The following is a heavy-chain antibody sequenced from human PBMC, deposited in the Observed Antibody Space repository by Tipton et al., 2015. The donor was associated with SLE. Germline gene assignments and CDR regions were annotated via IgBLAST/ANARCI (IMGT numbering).Heavy chain of an antibody. CDR2: VCNSVST. V-gene: IGHV4-59*02. Sequence: LRLSCTVSGASVSSFCWNWIRQSPGKGLGWIACVCNSVSTNYDPSLKSRGTISVDTSKNQFSLRLTSMTPADTALYYCARARRTTSSHFDYWGQGTLVTVSS. J-gene: IGHJ4*02. CDR3: ARARRTTSSHFDY. D-gene: IGHD1-14*01. CDR1: GASVSSFC.